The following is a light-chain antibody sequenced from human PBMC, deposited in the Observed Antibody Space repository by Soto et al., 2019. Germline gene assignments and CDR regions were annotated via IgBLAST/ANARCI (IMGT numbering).Light chain of an antibody. J-gene: IGLJ3*02. Sequence: QLVLTQSPSASASLGASVKLTCTLSSGHSSYAIAWHQQQPEKGPRYLMKLNSDGSHSKGDGIPDRFSGSSSGAERYLTISSLQSEDEADYYCQTWGTGLLVFGGETKLTVL. CDR1: SGHSSYA. CDR3: QTWGTGLLV. V-gene: IGLV4-69*01. CDR2: LNSDGSH.